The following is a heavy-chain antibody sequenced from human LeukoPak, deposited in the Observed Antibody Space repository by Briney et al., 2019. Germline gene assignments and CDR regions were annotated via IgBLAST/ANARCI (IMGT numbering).Heavy chain of an antibody. CDR3: ARQVGGYLDY. V-gene: IGHV4-39*01. CDR2: IYYSGST. J-gene: IGHJ4*02. Sequence: SETLSLTCTVSGGSISSSSYYWGWIRQPPGKGLEWIGSIYYSGSTYYNPSLKSRVTISVDTSKNQFSLKLSSVTAADTAVYYCARQVGGYLDYWGQGTLVTVSS. CDR1: GGSISSSSYY. D-gene: IGHD2-15*01.